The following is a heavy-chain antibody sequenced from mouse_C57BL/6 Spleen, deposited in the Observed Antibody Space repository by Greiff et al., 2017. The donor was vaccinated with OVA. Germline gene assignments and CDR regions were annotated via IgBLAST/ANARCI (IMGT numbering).Heavy chain of an antibody. D-gene: IGHD2-1*01. V-gene: IGHV1-59*01. CDR2: IDPSDSYT. CDR3: ARRGKTPFDY. J-gene: IGHJ2*01. CDR1: GYTFTSYW. Sequence: QVHVKQPGAELVRPGTSVKLSCKASGYTFTSYWMHWVKQRPGQGLEWIGVIDPSDSYTNYNQKFKGKATLTVDTSSSTAYMQLSSLTSEDSAVYYCARRGKTPFDYWGQGTTLTVSS.